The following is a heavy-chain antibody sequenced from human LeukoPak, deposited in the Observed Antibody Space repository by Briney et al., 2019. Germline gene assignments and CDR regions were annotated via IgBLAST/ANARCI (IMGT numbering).Heavy chain of an antibody. CDR2: IRYDGSNK. J-gene: IGHJ6*03. V-gene: IGHV3-30*02. CDR1: GFTFSSYG. Sequence: PGGSLRLSCAASGFTFSSYGMHWVRQAPGKGLEWVAFIRYDGSNKYYADSVKGRFTISRDNSKNTLYLQMNSLRAEDTAVYYCAKNPGYCSSTSCYTFYYYYMDVWGKGTTVTVSS. CDR3: AKNPGYCSSTSCYTFYYYYMDV. D-gene: IGHD2-2*02.